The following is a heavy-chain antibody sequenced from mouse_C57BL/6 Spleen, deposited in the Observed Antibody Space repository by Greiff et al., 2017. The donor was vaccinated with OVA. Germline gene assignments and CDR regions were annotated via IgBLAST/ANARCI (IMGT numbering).Heavy chain of an antibody. CDR3: TKDYDYDGAFDY. J-gene: IGHJ2*01. V-gene: IGHV6-3*01. CDR1: GFTFSNYW. D-gene: IGHD2-4*01. CDR2: IRLKSDNYAT. Sequence: EVKVVESGGGLVQPGGSMKLSCVASGFTFSNYWMNWVRQSPEKGLEWVAQIRLKSDNYATHYAESVKGRFTISRDDSKSSVYLQMNNLRAEDTGIYYCTKDYDYDGAFDYWGQGTTLTVSS.